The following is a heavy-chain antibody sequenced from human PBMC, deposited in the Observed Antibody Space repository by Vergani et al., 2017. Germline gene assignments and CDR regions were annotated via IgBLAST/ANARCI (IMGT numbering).Heavy chain of an antibody. CDR1: GYTFTSYG. V-gene: IGHV1-18*01. CDR3: ARDEQWLGDYYFDY. Sequence: QVQLVQSGAEVKKPGASVKVSCKASGYTFTSYGISWVRQAPGQGLEWMGWISAYNGNTNYAQKFQGRVTMTRDTSISTAYMELSRLRSDDTAVYYCARDEQWLGDYYFDYWGQGTLVTVSS. J-gene: IGHJ4*02. D-gene: IGHD6-19*01. CDR2: ISAYNGNT.